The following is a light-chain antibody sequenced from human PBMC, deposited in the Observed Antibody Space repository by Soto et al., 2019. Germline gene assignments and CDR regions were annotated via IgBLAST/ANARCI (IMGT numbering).Light chain of an antibody. V-gene: IGKV3-15*01. CDR1: QSVSSN. CDR2: GAS. Sequence: EIVMTQSPATLSVSPGERATLSCWASQSVSSNLAWYQQKPGQAPRLLIYGASTRATDIPARFSGSGSGTEFTLTISSLQSEDFAVYYCQQYNNWPPYTFGQGTKLEI. CDR3: QQYNNWPPYT. J-gene: IGKJ2*01.